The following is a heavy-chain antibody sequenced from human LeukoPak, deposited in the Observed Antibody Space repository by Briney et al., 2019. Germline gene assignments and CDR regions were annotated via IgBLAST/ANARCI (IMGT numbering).Heavy chain of an antibody. CDR1: GDSISSATSY. CDR2: IYSSGIT. V-gene: IGHV4-39*07. CDR3: ARGTAAFDW. D-gene: IGHD2-2*01. Sequence: SETLSLTCTVSGDSISSATSYWVWIRQPPGKVLEWIGSIYSSGITYFHPSLKSQVTISVDTSNNQFSLNLTSVIAADTAVYYCARGTAAFDWWGQGSLVTVSS. J-gene: IGHJ4*02.